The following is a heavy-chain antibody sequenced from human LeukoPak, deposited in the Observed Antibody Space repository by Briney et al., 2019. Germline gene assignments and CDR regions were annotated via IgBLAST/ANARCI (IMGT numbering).Heavy chain of an antibody. V-gene: IGHV4-34*01. Sequence: SETLSLTCAVYGGSFSGYYWSWIRQPPGKGLEWIGEINHSGSTNYNPSLKSRVTISVDTSKNQFSLKLTSVTAADTAVYYCARGLLFDYWGQGTLVTVSS. D-gene: IGHD1-26*01. CDR3: ARGLLFDY. CDR2: INHSGST. CDR1: GGSFSGYY. J-gene: IGHJ4*02.